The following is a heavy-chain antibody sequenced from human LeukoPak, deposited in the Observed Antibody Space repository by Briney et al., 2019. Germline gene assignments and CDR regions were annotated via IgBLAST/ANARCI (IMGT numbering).Heavy chain of an antibody. Sequence: PSETLSLTCTVSGGSISSYYWSWIRQPPGKGLEWIGYIYYSGSTNYNPSLKSRVTISVDTSKNQFSLKLSSVTAADTAVYYCARERVGSSSWYRLRWFDPWGQGTLVTVSS. CDR2: IYYSGST. J-gene: IGHJ5*02. CDR1: GGSISSYY. CDR3: ARERVGSSSWYRLRWFDP. V-gene: IGHV4-59*12. D-gene: IGHD6-13*01.